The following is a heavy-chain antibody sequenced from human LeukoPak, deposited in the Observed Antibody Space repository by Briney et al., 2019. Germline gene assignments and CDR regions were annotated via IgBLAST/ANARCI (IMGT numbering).Heavy chain of an antibody. CDR1: GGSVSSGISY. CDR3: VRLTRGSGWTYYFDY. D-gene: IGHD6-19*01. J-gene: IGHJ4*02. CDR2: ISDSGGS. Sequence: PSETLSLTCSVSGGSVSSGISYWSWIRQPPGEGLEWIAYISDSGGSDYNPSLRGRVTISLDTSKNQFSLRLTSVTAADTAVYYCVRLTRGSGWTYYFDYWGQGTLVTVSS. V-gene: IGHV4-61*01.